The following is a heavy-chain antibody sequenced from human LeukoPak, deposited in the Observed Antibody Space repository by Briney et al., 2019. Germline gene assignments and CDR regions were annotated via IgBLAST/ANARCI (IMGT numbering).Heavy chain of an antibody. CDR3: ARVLSVRGVNFNTFYYYYYYMDV. CDR1: GFTFSSYG. V-gene: IGHV3-NL1*01. D-gene: IGHD3-10*01. J-gene: IGHJ6*03. CDR2: IYSGGST. Sequence: GGSLRLSCAASGFTFSSYGMHWVRQTPGKGLEWVSVIYSGGSTYYADSVKGRLTISRDNSKNTLYLQMNSLRAEDTAVYYCARVLSVRGVNFNTFYYYYYYMDVWGKGTTVTISS.